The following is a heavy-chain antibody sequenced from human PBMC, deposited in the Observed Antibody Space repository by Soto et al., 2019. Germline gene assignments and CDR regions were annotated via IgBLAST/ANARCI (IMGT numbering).Heavy chain of an antibody. CDR1: GFTFYKVW. CDR3: TTDLNYNDHSYLV. Sequence: GGSLSLSCAASGFTFYKVWMSWVRQAPGKGLEWVGRLKSKAEGETADYIVPVKGRFTISRDDSKNTLYLQMNSLNTEDTAVYYCTTDLNYNDHSYLVWGQGPLVPVSS. V-gene: IGHV3-15*01. D-gene: IGHD1-7*01. CDR2: LKSKAEGETA. J-gene: IGHJ4*02.